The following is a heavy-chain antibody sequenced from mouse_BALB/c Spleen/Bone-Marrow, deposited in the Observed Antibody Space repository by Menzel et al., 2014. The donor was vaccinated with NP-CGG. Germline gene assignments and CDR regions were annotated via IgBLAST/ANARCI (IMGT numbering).Heavy chain of an antibody. J-gene: IGHJ2*01. Sequence: EVKLMESGGGLVQPGGSLRLSCVTSGFTFIDYYMNWVRQPPGKALEWVGFIRNKAYGYTTEYSASVKGRFTISRDNSQSILYLQMNTLRAEYSATYYCTRDMGGILFDSWGQGTTLTVSS. CDR3: TRDMGGILFDS. CDR2: IRNKAYGYTT. D-gene: IGHD4-1*01. CDR1: GFTFIDYY. V-gene: IGHV7-3*02.